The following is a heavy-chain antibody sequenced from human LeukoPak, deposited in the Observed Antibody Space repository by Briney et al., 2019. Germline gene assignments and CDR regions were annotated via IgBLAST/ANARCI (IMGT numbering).Heavy chain of an antibody. CDR3: ARLSQRDTAKHYIFLDV. CDR2: INYSGST. CDR1: GGSFSGYY. V-gene: IGHV4-34*01. D-gene: IGHD4-11*01. J-gene: IGHJ6*04. Sequence: SETLSLTCAVHGGSFSGYYWSWIRQPPGQGLEWLGEINYSGSTKYNPSLKSRATMSVDTSKNQFSLNLSSVTAADTAVYYCARLSQRDTAKHYIFLDVWGKGATVTVSS.